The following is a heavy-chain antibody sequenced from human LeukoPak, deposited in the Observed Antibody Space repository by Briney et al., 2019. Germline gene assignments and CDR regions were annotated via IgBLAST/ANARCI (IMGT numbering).Heavy chain of an antibody. V-gene: IGHV1-18*01. J-gene: IGHJ4*02. CDR3: ARGYYYDSRTYYAYSY. CDR2: ISAYNGNT. D-gene: IGHD3-22*01. Sequence: ASVKVSCKASGYTFTSYGISWVRQAPGQGLEWMGWISAYNGNTNYAQKLQGRVTMTTDTSTNTAYMELRSLRSDDTAIYYCARGYYYDSRTYYAYSYWGQGTLVTVSS. CDR1: GYTFTSYG.